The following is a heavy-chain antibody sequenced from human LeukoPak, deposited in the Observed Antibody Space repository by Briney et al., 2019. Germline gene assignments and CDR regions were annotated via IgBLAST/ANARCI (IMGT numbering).Heavy chain of an antibody. CDR2: FHHGGSP. CDR1: GGSINNGDYI. CDR3: ARGLPTDKIDY. Sequence: PSQTLSLTCAVSGGSINNGDYIWTWIRQPPGKGLEWIGRFHHGGSPSYNPSLQSRVTISADTSKNQFSLNLRSVTDADTAVYYCARGLPTDKIDYWGQGTLATV. J-gene: IGHJ4*02. D-gene: IGHD4-17*01. V-gene: IGHV4-30-4*01.